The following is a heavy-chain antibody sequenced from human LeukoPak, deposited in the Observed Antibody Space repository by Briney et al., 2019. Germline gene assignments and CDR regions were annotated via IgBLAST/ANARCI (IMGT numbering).Heavy chain of an antibody. Sequence: GGSLRLSCAASGGPFSSLTMSWIRQSQGKGLEWVSGLTGNGGRTFYADSVKGRFTISRDNSKNTVFLQVHSLRTEDTAIYYCAMALAGVLDSFDSWGQGTLVTVSS. CDR3: AMALAGVLDSFDS. J-gene: IGHJ4*02. CDR2: LTGNGGRT. D-gene: IGHD1-1*01. V-gene: IGHV3-23*01. CDR1: GGPFSSLT.